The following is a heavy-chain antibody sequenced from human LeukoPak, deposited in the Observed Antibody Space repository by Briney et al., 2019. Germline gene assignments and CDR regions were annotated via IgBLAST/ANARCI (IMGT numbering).Heavy chain of an antibody. D-gene: IGHD3-22*01. Sequence: AETLSLTCTVSGGSISSYYWSWIRQPPGKGLEWIGYIYYSGSTNYNPSLKSRVTISVDTSKNQFSLKLSPVTAADTAVYYCARSFYYGSSGYPLWGQGTLVTVSS. J-gene: IGHJ4*02. CDR2: IYYSGST. CDR1: GGSISSYY. V-gene: IGHV4-59*08. CDR3: ARSFYYGSSGYPL.